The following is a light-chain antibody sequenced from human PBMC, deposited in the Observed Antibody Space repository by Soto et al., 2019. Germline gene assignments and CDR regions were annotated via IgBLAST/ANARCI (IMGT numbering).Light chain of an antibody. J-gene: IGLJ2*01. V-gene: IGLV2-8*01. Sequence: SGLTKPPSASGSPGQSVTFPCTGTSSDVGAYKFVSWYQHHPDKAPRLMIYEVGKRPPGVPDRFSGSKSGNTASLTVSGLQAEDEADYFCSSYAGSNILVFGGGTKVTVL. CDR2: EVG. CDR3: SSYAGSNILV. CDR1: SSDVGAYKF.